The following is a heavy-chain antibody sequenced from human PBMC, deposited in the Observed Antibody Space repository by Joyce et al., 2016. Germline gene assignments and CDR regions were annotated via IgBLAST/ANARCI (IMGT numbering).Heavy chain of an antibody. D-gene: IGHD2-2*01. J-gene: IGHJ4*02. CDR3: ARDGLGFCSSATCSWGFDF. CDR2: ISGSSTDI. Sequence: EVQLVESGGGLVKPGGSMKLSCAASGFTFSSYSLNWVRQDPGKGLEVVSSISGSSTDIYYADSMKGRFTIARDNAKNSLYLQMDSLRAEDTAVYYCARDGLGFCSSATCSWGFDFWGPGTLVTVSS. CDR1: GFTFSSYS. V-gene: IGHV3-21*01.